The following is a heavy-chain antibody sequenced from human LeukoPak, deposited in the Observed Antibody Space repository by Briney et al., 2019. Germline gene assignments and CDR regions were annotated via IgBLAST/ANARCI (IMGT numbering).Heavy chain of an antibody. CDR3: ARDPRMERHYYFDY. Sequence: ASVKVSCKASGYTFTSYGISWVRQAPGQGLEWRGWISAYNGNTNYAQKLQGRVTMTTDTSTSTAYMELRSLRSDDTAVDYCARDPRMERHYYFDYWGQGTLVTVSS. V-gene: IGHV1-18*04. D-gene: IGHD1-1*01. CDR2: ISAYNGNT. J-gene: IGHJ4*02. CDR1: GYTFTSYG.